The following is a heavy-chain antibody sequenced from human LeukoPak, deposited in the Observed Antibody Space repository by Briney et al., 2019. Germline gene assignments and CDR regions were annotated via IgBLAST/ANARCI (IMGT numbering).Heavy chain of an antibody. V-gene: IGHV4-39*07. Sequence: SETLSLTCTVSGGSISSSNYYWGWIRQPPGKGLEWIGEINHSGSTNYNPSLKSRVSISEETSKNQFSLKLSSVTAADTAVYYSARLRVGGYSYGYVSGTKRLDYWGQGTLVTVSS. J-gene: IGHJ4*02. CDR1: GGSISSSNYY. CDR2: INHSGST. CDR3: ARLRVGGYSYGYVSGTKRLDY. D-gene: IGHD5-18*01.